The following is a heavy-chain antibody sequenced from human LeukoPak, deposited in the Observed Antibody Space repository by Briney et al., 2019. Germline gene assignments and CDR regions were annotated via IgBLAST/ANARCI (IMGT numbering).Heavy chain of an antibody. CDR3: ARVYGDLDY. CDR2: ISYDGSNK. D-gene: IGHD4-17*01. J-gene: IGHJ4*02. V-gene: IGHV3-30-3*01. CDR1: GFTFSSYA. Sequence: PGRSLRLSCAASGFTFSSYAMHWVRQAPGKGLEWVAVISYDGSNKYYADSVKGRFTISRDNSKNTLYLQMNSLGAEDTAVYYCARVYGDLDYWGQGTLVTVSS.